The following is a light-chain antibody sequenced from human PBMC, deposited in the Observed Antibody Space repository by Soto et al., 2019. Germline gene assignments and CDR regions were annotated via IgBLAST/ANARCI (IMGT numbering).Light chain of an antibody. Sequence: EIVLTQSPGTLSLSPGERAALSCRASQSVDNNFLGWYQQKPGQSPRLLIYHAFNRATGIPDRFSGTASGTDFTLIITRLEPEDFAVYFCHQYATAPLTFGGGTKVEIK. V-gene: IGKV3-20*01. J-gene: IGKJ4*01. CDR2: HAF. CDR1: QSVDNNF. CDR3: HQYATAPLT.